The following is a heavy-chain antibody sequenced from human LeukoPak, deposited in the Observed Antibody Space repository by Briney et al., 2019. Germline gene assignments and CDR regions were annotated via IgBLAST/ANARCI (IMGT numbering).Heavy chain of an antibody. CDR2: IYSSGST. Sequence: GGSLRLSCAASGFTVSSNYMSWVRQAPGKGLEWVSVIYSSGSTYYADCVKGRFTISRDNSKNTLHLQMNTLRAEDTAVYYCASRIATAGSVDYWGQGTLVTVSS. D-gene: IGHD6-13*01. J-gene: IGHJ4*02. CDR3: ASRIATAGSVDY. V-gene: IGHV3-53*01. CDR1: GFTVSSNY.